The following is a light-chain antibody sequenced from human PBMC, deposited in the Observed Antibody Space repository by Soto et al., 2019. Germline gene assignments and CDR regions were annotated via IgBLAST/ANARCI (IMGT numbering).Light chain of an antibody. CDR3: KQYYNYPYT. J-gene: IGKJ2*01. Sequence: AIRMTQSPSSLSASTGDRVTITCRASQGISSYLAWYQQKPGKAPKLLIYAASTLQSGVPSRFSGSGSGTDFTLTISCLQSEDFATYYCKQYYNYPYTFGQGTKLEIK. V-gene: IGKV1-8*01. CDR1: QGISSY. CDR2: AAS.